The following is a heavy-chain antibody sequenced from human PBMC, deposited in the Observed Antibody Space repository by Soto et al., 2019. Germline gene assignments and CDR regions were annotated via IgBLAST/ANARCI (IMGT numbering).Heavy chain of an antibody. V-gene: IGHV4-34*01. CDR2: INHSGST. CDR1: GGSFSGYY. Sequence: SETLSLTCAVYGGSFSGYYWSWIRQPPGKGLEWIGEINHSGSTTYNPSLKSRVTISVDTSKNQFSLKLSSVTAADTAVYYCARGSGRDGYKNWGQGTLVTVSS. J-gene: IGHJ4*02. CDR3: ARGSGRDGYKN. D-gene: IGHD5-12*01.